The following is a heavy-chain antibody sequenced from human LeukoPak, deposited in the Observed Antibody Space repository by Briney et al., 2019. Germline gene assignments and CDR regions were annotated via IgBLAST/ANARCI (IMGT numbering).Heavy chain of an antibody. CDR3: VRDRDGSRDY. J-gene: IGHJ4*02. D-gene: IGHD1-26*01. CDR2: INHSGST. V-gene: IGHV4-34*01. Sequence: SETLSLTCAVYGGSFSGYFWTWIRQPPGKGLEWIGEINHSGSTNYSPSLKSRVTMSLDTSKNQFSLRLNSVTAADTAVYYCVRDRDGSRDYWGQGTQVTVSS. CDR1: GGSFSGYF.